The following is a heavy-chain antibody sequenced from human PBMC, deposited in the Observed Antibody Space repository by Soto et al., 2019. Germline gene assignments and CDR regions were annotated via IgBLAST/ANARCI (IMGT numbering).Heavy chain of an antibody. CDR2: IDYSGRT. V-gene: IGHV4-59*01. D-gene: IGHD1-26*01. CDR3: AREIRLVGVTGWFDP. J-gene: IGHJ5*02. Sequence: QVQLQESGPGLVKVSVTLSLTCTVSGGSINSYYWSWIRQPPGKGLEWVADIDYSGRTNYNPSLKSRLTISVDTSKNQLSLKVRSVTAADTAVYYCAREIRLVGVTGWFDPWGQGTLVTVSS. CDR1: GGSINSYY.